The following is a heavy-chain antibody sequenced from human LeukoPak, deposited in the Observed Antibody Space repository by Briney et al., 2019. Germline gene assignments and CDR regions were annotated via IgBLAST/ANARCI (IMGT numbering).Heavy chain of an antibody. CDR3: ARVMKATVRTSNFDY. J-gene: IGHJ4*02. CDR2: INPNSGDT. V-gene: IGHV1-2*06. D-gene: IGHD4-17*01. CDR1: GYTFTDYY. Sequence: SVKVSCKASGYTFTDYYMYWVRQAAGQGLEWMGRINPNSGDTFYAQKFQGRVTMTRDTSISTAYMELSRLRSDDTAVYYCARVMKATVRTSNFDYWGQGTLVTVSS.